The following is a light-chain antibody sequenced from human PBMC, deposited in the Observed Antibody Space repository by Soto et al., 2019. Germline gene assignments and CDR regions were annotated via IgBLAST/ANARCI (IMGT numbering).Light chain of an antibody. CDR1: QSGSSN. CDR3: QQYNNWPYT. CDR2: GAS. V-gene: IGKV3-15*01. Sequence: EIGMTQSPATLSVSPGERATLSCRASQSGSSNLAWYRQKAGQAPRLLIYGASKRTTGIPDRFSGSGSGTEFTLTIGSLQSEDFAVYYCQQYNNWPYTVGQGTKLEIK. J-gene: IGKJ2*01.